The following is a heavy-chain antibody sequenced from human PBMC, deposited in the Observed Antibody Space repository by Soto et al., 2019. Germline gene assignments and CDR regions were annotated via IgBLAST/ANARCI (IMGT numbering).Heavy chain of an antibody. V-gene: IGHV1-2*04. CDR2: INPNSGGT. CDR3: ARASGITGTRGFDP. Sequence: QVQLVQSGAEVKKPGASVKVSCKDSGYTFTGYYMHWVRQAPGQGREWMGWINPNSGGTNYAQKFQGWVTMTKDTSISTAYMELSRLRSDDTAVYYCARASGITGTRGFDPWGQGTLVTVSS. D-gene: IGHD1-7*01. CDR1: GYTFTGYY. J-gene: IGHJ5*02.